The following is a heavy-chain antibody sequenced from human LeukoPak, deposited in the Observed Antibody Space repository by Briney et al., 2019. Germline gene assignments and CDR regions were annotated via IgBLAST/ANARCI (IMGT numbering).Heavy chain of an antibody. D-gene: IGHD1-26*01. CDR3: ARDLGAWELPCYFDY. J-gene: IGHJ4*02. Sequence: GGSLRLSCAASGFTFSSYWMHWVRQAPGKGLVWVSRINSDGSSTSYADSVKGRFTISRDNAKNTLYLQMNSLRAEDTAVYYCARDLGAWELPCYFDYWGQGTLVTVSS. V-gene: IGHV3-74*01. CDR2: INSDGSST. CDR1: GFTFSSYW.